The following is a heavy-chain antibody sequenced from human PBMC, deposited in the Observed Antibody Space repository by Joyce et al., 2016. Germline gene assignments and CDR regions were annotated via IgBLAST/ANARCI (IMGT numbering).Heavy chain of an antibody. CDR1: GYPFSSYG. Sequence: QVYLVQSGAEMKKPGASVKVSCKASGYPFSSYGLTWVRQAPGQGLKWMGGISGYNGSTIYAQNFQGRVTMTKDTSTTTVYMELRRLTSDDTAVYYCARDRLGRHGGWYFDWGQGTLVTVSS. CDR3: ARDRLGRHGGWYFD. CDR2: ISGYNGST. J-gene: IGHJ4*02. D-gene: IGHD6-19*01. V-gene: IGHV1-18*01.